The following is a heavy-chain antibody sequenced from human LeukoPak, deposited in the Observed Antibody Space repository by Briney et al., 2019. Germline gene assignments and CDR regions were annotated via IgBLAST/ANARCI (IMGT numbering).Heavy chain of an antibody. J-gene: IGHJ5*02. CDR2: INHSGST. CDR3: ARGIPPSDIVFRYCSSTSCYGGWFDP. CDR1: GGSFSGYY. V-gene: IGHV4-34*01. Sequence: SETLSLTCAVYGGSFSGYYWSWIRQPPGKGLEWIGEINHSGSTNFNPSLKSRVTISVDTSKNQFSLKLSSVTAADTAVYYCARGIPPSDIVFRYCSSTSCYGGWFDPWGQGTLVTVSS. D-gene: IGHD2-2*01.